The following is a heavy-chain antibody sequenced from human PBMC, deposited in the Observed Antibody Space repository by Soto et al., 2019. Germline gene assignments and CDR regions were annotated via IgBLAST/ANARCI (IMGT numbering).Heavy chain of an antibody. CDR1: GFTVSINY. Sequence: GGSLRLSCAASGFTVSINYMSWVRHAPGKGLEWVSVIYSGGSTYYADSVRGRFTISRDNSKNTLYLQMESLRAEDTAVYYCARDPPATRHGMDVWGQGTTVTVSS. J-gene: IGHJ6*02. CDR3: ARDPPATRHGMDV. CDR2: IYSGGST. V-gene: IGHV3-53*01.